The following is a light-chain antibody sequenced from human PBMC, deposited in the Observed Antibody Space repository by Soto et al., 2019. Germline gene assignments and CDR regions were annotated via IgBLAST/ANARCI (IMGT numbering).Light chain of an antibody. Sequence: QSALTQPASVSGSPGPSITISCTGTSSDVGGYNYVSWYQQHPGKAPQLMIYDVSNRPSGVSNRFSGSKSGNTASLTISGLQAEDEADYYCSSYTSSSTLLYVFGTGTKLTVL. CDR1: SSDVGGYNY. CDR3: SSYTSSSTLLYV. V-gene: IGLV2-14*01. J-gene: IGLJ1*01. CDR2: DVS.